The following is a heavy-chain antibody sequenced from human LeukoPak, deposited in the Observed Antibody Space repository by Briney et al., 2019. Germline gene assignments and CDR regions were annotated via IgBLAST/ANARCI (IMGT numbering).Heavy chain of an antibody. CDR1: GVTISSYY. CDR2: IYNSGSN. V-gene: IGHV4-59*01. D-gene: IGHD3-22*01. J-gene: IGHJ4*02. CDR3: TGVDDSSAYIDY. Sequence: SETLSLTCTASGVTISSYYWRWIRQPPGKGLEWIGDIYNSGSNNYNPSLKSRVNISVETSKNQFSLELNYVTAADRAVYYCTGVDDSSAYIDYWGQGTLVTVSS.